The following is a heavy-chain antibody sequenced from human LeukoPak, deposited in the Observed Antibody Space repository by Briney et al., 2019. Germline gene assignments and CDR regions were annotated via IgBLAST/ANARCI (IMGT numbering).Heavy chain of an antibody. J-gene: IGHJ4*02. Sequence: IPSETLSLTCTVSGASVSSGSYYWSWIRQPPGKGLEWIGYIYYSGSTNYNPSLKSRVTISVDTSKNQFSLKLSSVTAADTAVYYCARGSRGYTYGWGQGTLVTVS. V-gene: IGHV4-61*01. CDR2: IYYSGST. CDR3: ARGSRGYTYG. D-gene: IGHD5-18*01. CDR1: GASVSSGSYY.